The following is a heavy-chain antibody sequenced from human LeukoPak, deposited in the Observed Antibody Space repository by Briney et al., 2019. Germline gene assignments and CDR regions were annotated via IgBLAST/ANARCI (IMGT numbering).Heavy chain of an antibody. Sequence: PSETLSLTCTVSGGSIRSSDYYWGWIRQPPGKGLEWIGYIYYSGTTNYNPSLKSRVTISVDTSKNQFSLKLSSVTAADTAVYYCAKQRGYYDSRSYYYGYFDYWGQGTLVTVSS. CDR3: AKQRGYYDSRSYYYGYFDY. V-gene: IGHV4-61*05. J-gene: IGHJ4*02. CDR2: IYYSGTT. CDR1: GGSIRSSDYY. D-gene: IGHD3-22*01.